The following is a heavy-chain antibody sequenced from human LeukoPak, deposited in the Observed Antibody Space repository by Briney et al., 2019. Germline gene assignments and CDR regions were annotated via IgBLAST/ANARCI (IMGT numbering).Heavy chain of an antibody. J-gene: IGHJ4*02. V-gene: IGHV4-38-2*02. D-gene: IGHD3-22*01. CDR2: IYHSGST. Sequence: SETLSLTCTVSGYSISSGYYWGWIRQPPGKGLEWIGSIYHSGSTYYNPSLKSRVTISVDTSKNQFSLKLSSVTAADTAVYYCARLNYYDSSGYYKGIDYWGQGTLVTVSS. CDR3: ARLNYYDSSGYYKGIDY. CDR1: GYSISSGYY.